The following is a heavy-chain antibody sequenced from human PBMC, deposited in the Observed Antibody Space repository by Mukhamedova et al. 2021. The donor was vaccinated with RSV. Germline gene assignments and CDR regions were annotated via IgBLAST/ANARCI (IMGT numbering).Heavy chain of an antibody. V-gene: IGHV3-30*02. Sequence: SVKGRFSVSRDNSKDTVYLQMNSVRPEDTAIYYCAKDLELSAVSGFYMDDWGKGTTVIVSS. D-gene: IGHD5/OR15-5a*01. J-gene: IGHJ6*03. CDR3: AKDLELSAVSGFYMDD.